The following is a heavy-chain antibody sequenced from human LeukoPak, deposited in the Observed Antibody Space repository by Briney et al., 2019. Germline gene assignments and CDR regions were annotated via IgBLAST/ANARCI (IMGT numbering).Heavy chain of an antibody. CDR3: ASLYYDNSGYFSWLDP. CDR1: GGTFGSHT. J-gene: IGHJ5*02. D-gene: IGHD3-22*01. Sequence: GSSVKVSCKASGGTFGSHTVSWVRQAPGQGLEWVGRVIPVLGMATHAQSFQGRVTITADESTSTAYMELSSLRSEDTAVYYCASLYYDNSGYFSWLDPWGQGTLVTVSS. V-gene: IGHV1-69*02. CDR2: VIPVLGMA.